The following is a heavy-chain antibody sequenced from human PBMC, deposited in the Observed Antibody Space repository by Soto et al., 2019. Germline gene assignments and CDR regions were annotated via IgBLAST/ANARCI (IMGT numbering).Heavy chain of an antibody. Sequence: SETLCLTCAFYVGSFSVFYWGWIRQPPGKGLEWIGEIIRSGNTNYNPSLGSRVTISIDTSTNQFSLKLKSVTGADTAVYYCARGPVLRSLEWPQHTHHFDRWGQGALVTVSS. CDR2: IIRSGNT. V-gene: IGHV4-34*01. D-gene: IGHD3-3*01. CDR1: VGSFSVFY. J-gene: IGHJ4*02. CDR3: ARGPVLRSLEWPQHTHHFDR.